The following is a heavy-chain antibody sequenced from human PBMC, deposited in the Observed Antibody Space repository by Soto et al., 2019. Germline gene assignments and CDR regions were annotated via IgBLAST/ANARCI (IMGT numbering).Heavy chain of an antibody. J-gene: IGHJ6*02. Sequence: QLQLQESGPGLVKPSETLSLTCTISGASVSTSTYHWGWMRQPPGKGLEWIGTVYYDGSPYYNPSLKSRVTMSVDTSMNQFSLKVTSVTAADPAVYYCARHGAAVLYYYGMDVWGQGTTVTVSS. CDR3: ARHGAAVLYYYGMDV. V-gene: IGHV4-39*01. CDR1: GASVSTSTYH. D-gene: IGHD6-13*01. CDR2: VYYDGSP.